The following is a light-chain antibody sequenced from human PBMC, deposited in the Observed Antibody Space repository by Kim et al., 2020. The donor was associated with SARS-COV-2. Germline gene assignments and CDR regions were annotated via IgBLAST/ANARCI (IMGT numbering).Light chain of an antibody. CDR2: YDR. CDR1: NIGTNS. CDR3: QVWDNYTDHVV. V-gene: IGLV3-21*04. J-gene: IGLJ2*01. Sequence: SYELTQPPSVSVVPGQTARITCGGRNIGTNSVHWYLQKPGQGPVLVMKYDRDRPSGIPGRISGSNSGSTATLTITRVEAGDEADYYCQVWDNYTDHVVFGGGTQLTVL.